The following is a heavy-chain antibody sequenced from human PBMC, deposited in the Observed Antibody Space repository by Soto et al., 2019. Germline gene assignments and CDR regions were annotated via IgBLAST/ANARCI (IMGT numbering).Heavy chain of an antibody. D-gene: IGHD1-26*01. CDR1: GFSLTTDRVG. V-gene: IGHV2-5*02. J-gene: IGHJ4*01. Sequence: QITLKESGPTLVKPTQPLTLTCTFSGFSLTTDRVGVGWIRQPPGEALEWLAVIYWDDSKTYRPSLESRLTITKDTSKNQVALTMTNMDSLDTATYYCAHAYGGRSIYWGHGTLVTVSS. CDR3: AHAYGGRSIY. CDR2: IYWDDSK.